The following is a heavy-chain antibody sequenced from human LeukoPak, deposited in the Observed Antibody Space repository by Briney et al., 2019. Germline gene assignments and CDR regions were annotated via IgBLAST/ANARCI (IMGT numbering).Heavy chain of an antibody. V-gene: IGHV1-2*02. CDR1: GYTFTGYY. CDR3: ARPDVGESRGYEALDI. CDR2: INPNSGGT. J-gene: IGHJ3*02. D-gene: IGHD3-22*01. Sequence: ASVKVSCKASGYTFTGYYMHWVRQAPGQGLEWTGWINPNSGGTNYAQKFQGRVTMTRDMSTSTVHMELSSLRSEDTAVYYCARPDVGESRGYEALDIWGQGTMVTVSS.